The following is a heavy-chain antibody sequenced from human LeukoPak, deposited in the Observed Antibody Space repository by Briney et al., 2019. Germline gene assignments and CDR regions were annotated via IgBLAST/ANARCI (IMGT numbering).Heavy chain of an antibody. Sequence: PSETLSLTCTVSGGSISSSSYYWGWIRQPPGKGLEWIGSIYYSGSTYYNPSLKSRVTISVDTSKNQFSLKLSSVTAADTAVYYCASLPRHNNWNYVERFDPWGQGTLVTVSS. D-gene: IGHD1-7*01. CDR3: ASLPRHNNWNYVERFDP. V-gene: IGHV4-39*01. CDR1: GGSISSSSYY. J-gene: IGHJ5*02. CDR2: IYYSGST.